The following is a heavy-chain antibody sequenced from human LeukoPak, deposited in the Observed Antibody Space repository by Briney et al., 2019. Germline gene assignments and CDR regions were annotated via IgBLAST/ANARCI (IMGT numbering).Heavy chain of an antibody. CDR3: AKWVVDHDAFDI. D-gene: IGHD5-12*01. CDR2: INHSGST. J-gene: IGHJ3*02. CDR1: GGSFSGYY. Sequence: SETLSLTCAVYGGSFSGYYWSWIRQPPGKGLEWIGEINHSGSTNYNPSLKSRVTISVDTSKNQFSLKLSSVTAADTAAYYCAKWVVDHDAFDIWGQGTMVTVSS. V-gene: IGHV4-34*01.